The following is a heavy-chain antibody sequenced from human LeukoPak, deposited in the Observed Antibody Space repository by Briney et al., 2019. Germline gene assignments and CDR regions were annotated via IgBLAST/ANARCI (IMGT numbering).Heavy chain of an antibody. J-gene: IGHJ4*02. D-gene: IGHD3-22*01. CDR1: GGSISSSSYY. Sequence: SETLSLTCTVSGGSISSSSYYWGWIRQPPGKGLEWIGSIYYSGSTYYNPSLKSRVTISVDTSKNQFSLKLSSVTAADTAVYYCARDRWGYYDSSGYRDYWGQGTLVTVSS. CDR2: IYYSGST. CDR3: ARDRWGYYDSSGYRDY. V-gene: IGHV4-39*07.